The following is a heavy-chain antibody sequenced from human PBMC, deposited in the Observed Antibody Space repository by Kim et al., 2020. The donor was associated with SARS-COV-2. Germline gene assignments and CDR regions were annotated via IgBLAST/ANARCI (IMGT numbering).Heavy chain of an antibody. Sequence: GGSLRLSCAASGFTFSSYEMNWVRQAPGKGLEWVSYISSSGSTIYYADSVKGRFTISRDNAKNSLYLQMNSLRAEDTAVYYCARVPLIAVAGIFLDYWGQGTLVTVSS. D-gene: IGHD6-19*01. CDR2: ISSSGSTI. CDR3: ARVPLIAVAGIFLDY. CDR1: GFTFSSYE. J-gene: IGHJ4*02. V-gene: IGHV3-48*03.